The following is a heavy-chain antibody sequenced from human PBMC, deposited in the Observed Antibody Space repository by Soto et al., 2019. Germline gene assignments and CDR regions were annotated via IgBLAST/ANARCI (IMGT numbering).Heavy chain of an antibody. J-gene: IGHJ4*02. CDR3: VSDTFGSRDY. D-gene: IGHD3-16*01. V-gene: IGHV3-74*01. CDR2: INPGETNT. CDR1: GFTFSSYW. Sequence: GGSLRLSCAASGFTFSSYWMHWVRQAPGKGPVWVSRINPGETNTNYADSVKGRFTISRDNAKNTLYMPMNSLRAEDTAVYYCVSDTFGSRDYWGQGTLVTVSS.